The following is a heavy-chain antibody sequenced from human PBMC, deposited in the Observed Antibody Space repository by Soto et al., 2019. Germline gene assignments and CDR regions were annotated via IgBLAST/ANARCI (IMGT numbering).Heavy chain of an antibody. D-gene: IGHD6-13*01. J-gene: IGHJ4*02. CDR3: AKGIAAASKAYVDY. V-gene: IGHV3-23*01. CDR1: GFTFSSYA. Sequence: GGSLRLSCAASGFTFSSYATSWVRQAPGKGLEWVSTICGSGGCTYYADSVKGRFTISRDNSKNTLYLQMNSLRVEDTAVYYCAKGIAAASKAYVDYWGQGTMVTVYS. CDR2: ICGSGGCT.